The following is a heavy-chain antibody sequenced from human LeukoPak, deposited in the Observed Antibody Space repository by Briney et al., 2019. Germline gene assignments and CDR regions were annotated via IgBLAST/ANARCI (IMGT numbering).Heavy chain of an antibody. CDR2: MYYSGST. Sequence: SETLSLTCTVSGGSISSGDYYWSWIRQPPGKGLEWIAYMYYSGSTYYNPSLKSRDTMSADTSKNQLSLKLSSVTAADTAVYYCARPYYYDSRIDPWGQGILVTVSS. D-gene: IGHD3-22*01. J-gene: IGHJ5*02. CDR3: ARPYYYDSRIDP. CDR1: GGSISSGDYY. V-gene: IGHV4-30-4*01.